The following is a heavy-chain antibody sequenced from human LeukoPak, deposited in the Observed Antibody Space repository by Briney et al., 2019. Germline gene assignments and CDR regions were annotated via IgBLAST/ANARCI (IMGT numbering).Heavy chain of an antibody. J-gene: IGHJ3*01. D-gene: IGHD2-15*01. CDR2: VYYTGST. Sequence: SGTLSLTCTVSGGSISSFYWSWIRQPPGKGLEWIGYVYYTGSTNYNPSLKSRVTISVDTSKNQFSLKLSSLTAADTAVYYCARYYCPGGSCYGFDFWGLGTMVTVSA. CDR1: GGSISSFY. CDR3: ARYYCPGGSCYGFDF. V-gene: IGHV4-59*01.